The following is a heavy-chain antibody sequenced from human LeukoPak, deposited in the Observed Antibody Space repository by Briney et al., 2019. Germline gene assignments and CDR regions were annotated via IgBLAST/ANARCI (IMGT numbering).Heavy chain of an antibody. CDR1: GYTFTGYY. J-gene: IGHJ4*02. CDR3: ARAPQRITIFPY. V-gene: IGHV1-2*02. Sequence: ASVKVSCKASGYTFTGYYMHWVRQAPGQGLEWTGWINPNSGGTNYAQKFQGRVTMTRDTPISTAYMELSRLRSDDTAVYYCARAPQRITIFPYWGQGTLVTVSS. D-gene: IGHD3-3*01. CDR2: INPNSGGT.